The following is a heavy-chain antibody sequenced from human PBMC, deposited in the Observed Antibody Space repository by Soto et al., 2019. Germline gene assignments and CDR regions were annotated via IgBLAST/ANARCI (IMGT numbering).Heavy chain of an antibody. Sequence: EVQLLESGGGLVQPGGSLRLSCAASRFTFSSYAMSWVRQAPGKGLEWVSSISGTGGSTYYADSVKGRFTISRDNSKNTLYLQMNSLRAEDTALYYCAKGTTNHLYYFDYWGQGTRVTVSS. CDR3: AKGTTNHLYYFDY. V-gene: IGHV3-23*01. D-gene: IGHD1-1*01. J-gene: IGHJ4*02. CDR1: RFTFSSYA. CDR2: ISGTGGST.